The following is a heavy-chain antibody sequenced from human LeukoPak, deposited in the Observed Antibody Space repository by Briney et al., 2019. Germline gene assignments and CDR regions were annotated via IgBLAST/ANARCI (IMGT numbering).Heavy chain of an antibody. CDR1: GFTFSSYA. V-gene: IGHV3-23*01. CDR3: AKDASIAAAGPADYFDY. Sequence: GGSLRLSCAACGFTFSSYAMSWVRRAPGKGLEWVSAISGSGGSTYYADSVKGRFTISRDNSKNTLYLQMNSLRAEDTAVYYCAKDASIAAAGPADYFDYWGQGTLVTVSS. J-gene: IGHJ4*02. D-gene: IGHD6-13*01. CDR2: ISGSGGST.